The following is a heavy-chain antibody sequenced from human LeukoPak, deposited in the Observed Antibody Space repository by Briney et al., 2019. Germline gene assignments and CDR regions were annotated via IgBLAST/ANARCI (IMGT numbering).Heavy chain of an antibody. Sequence: ASVKVSCKASGYTFTGYYMHWVRQAPGQGLEWMGWINPNSSGTNYAQKFQGRVTMTRDTSISTAYMELSRLRSDGTAVYYCARDRRPSIVGATPHAFDIWGQGTMVTVSS. J-gene: IGHJ3*02. D-gene: IGHD1-26*01. CDR1: GYTFTGYY. CDR3: ARDRRPSIVGATPHAFDI. V-gene: IGHV1-2*02. CDR2: INPNSSGT.